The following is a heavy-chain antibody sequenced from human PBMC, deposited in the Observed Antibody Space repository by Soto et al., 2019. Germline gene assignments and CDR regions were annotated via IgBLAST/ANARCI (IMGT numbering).Heavy chain of an antibody. Sequence: GALRVSCAASVFTFSSYAMSWVRQAPGKGLEWVSGISGSGLSTNYADSVKGRFTISRDNSKNTLYLQMNSLRAEDTAVYYCAKMTTRRFDYWGQGTLVTVSS. CDR1: VFTFSSYA. J-gene: IGHJ4*02. D-gene: IGHD4-17*01. CDR3: AKMTTRRFDY. V-gene: IGHV3-23*01. CDR2: ISGSGLST.